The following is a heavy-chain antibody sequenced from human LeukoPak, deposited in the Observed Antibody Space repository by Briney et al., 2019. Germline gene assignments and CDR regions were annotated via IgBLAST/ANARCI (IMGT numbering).Heavy chain of an antibody. CDR2: IRGDGSMT. Sequence: GGSLRLSCAASGFTFSSYAMSWVRQAPGKGLVWVSRIRGDGSMTNYADSVKGRFTISRDNAKNTLYLQMNSLRLEDTAVYYCARENLAAAADYWGQGTVVTVSS. CDR3: ARENLAAAADY. J-gene: IGHJ4*02. V-gene: IGHV3-74*01. D-gene: IGHD6-25*01. CDR1: GFTFSSYA.